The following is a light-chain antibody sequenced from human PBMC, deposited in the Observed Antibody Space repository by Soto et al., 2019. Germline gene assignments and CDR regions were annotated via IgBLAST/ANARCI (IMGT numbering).Light chain of an antibody. CDR3: QQYNSYPMYT. CDR1: QSIGSW. CDR2: KAS. J-gene: IGKJ2*01. V-gene: IGKV1-5*03. Sequence: DIQMTQSPSTLSASVGDRVTITCRASQSIGSWLAWYQQKPGKAPKLLIYKASSLESGVPSRFSGSGSGTEFTLNISSLQPDDVATDYCQQYNSYPMYTFGQGTKLEIK.